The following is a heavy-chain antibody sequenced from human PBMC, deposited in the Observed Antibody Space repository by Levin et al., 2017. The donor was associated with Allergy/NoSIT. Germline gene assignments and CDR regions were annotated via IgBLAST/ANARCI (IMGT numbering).Heavy chain of an antibody. Sequence: LSLTCAASGFTFSSYAMHWVRQAPGKGLEWVAVISYDGSNKYYADSVKGRFTISRDNSKNTLYLQMNSLRAEDTAVYYCARVGSSGYYPIDYWGQGTLVTVSS. J-gene: IGHJ4*02. D-gene: IGHD3-22*01. V-gene: IGHV3-30-3*01. CDR2: ISYDGSNK. CDR3: ARVGSSGYYPIDY. CDR1: GFTFSSYA.